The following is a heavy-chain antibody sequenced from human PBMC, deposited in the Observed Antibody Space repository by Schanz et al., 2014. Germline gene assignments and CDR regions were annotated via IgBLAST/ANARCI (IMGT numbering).Heavy chain of an antibody. Sequence: EVHLLESGGGLVEPGGSLRLSCAASGFSFSSYAMGWVRQARGQGLEWVSAMNERHSTIYYADTVRGRFTISRDNAENTLFLQMNRLRAEDKAVYYCARKVVATIGGYYDNWGQGTLVIVSS. D-gene: IGHD5-12*01. V-gene: IGHV3-23*01. CDR2: MNERHSTI. CDR1: GFSFSSYA. CDR3: ARKVVATIGGYYDN. J-gene: IGHJ4*02.